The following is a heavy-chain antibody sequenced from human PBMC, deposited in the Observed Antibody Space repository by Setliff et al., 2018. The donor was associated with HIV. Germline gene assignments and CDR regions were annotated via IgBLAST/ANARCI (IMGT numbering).Heavy chain of an antibody. D-gene: IGHD6-19*01. Sequence: GGSLRLSCAASGFTFDDYTMHWVRQAPGKGLEWVSLISWDGDSTYYADSVKGRFTISRDISKNSLYLQMNSLRAEDTAVYYCVRGGSSGWYWAWGQGTLVTVSS. CDR1: GFTFDDYT. CDR3: VRGGSSGWYWA. J-gene: IGHJ4*02. V-gene: IGHV3-43*01. CDR2: ISWDGDST.